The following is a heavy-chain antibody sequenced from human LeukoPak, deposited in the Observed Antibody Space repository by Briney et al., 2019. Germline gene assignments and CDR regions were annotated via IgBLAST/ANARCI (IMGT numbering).Heavy chain of an antibody. Sequence: GESLKISCKGSGYTFTTYWIAWVRQMPGKGLEWMGIIYPGDSDTRYSPSFQGQVTISADKSISTAYLQWSSLKASDTAMYYCARRFLAAAATGRSAFDIWGQGTKVTVSS. CDR2: IYPGDSDT. CDR1: GYTFTTYW. J-gene: IGHJ3*02. D-gene: IGHD6-13*01. V-gene: IGHV5-51*01. CDR3: ARRFLAAAATGRSAFDI.